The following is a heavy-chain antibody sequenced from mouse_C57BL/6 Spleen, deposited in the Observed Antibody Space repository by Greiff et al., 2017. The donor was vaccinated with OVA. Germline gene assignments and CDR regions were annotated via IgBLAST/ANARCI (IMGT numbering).Heavy chain of an antibody. CDR3: ARVCGGPWFAY. CDR2: ISSRSSTI. J-gene: IGHJ3*01. Sequence: EVQLVESGGGLVKPGGSLKLSCAASGFTFSDYGMHWVRQAPGQGLEWVAYISSRSSTIYYADTVKGRVTLSRDNATNTLFLQMSSLRSEDTAMYYCARVCGGPWFAYWGQGTLVTVSA. CDR1: GFTFSDYG. V-gene: IGHV5-17*01. D-gene: IGHD3-3*01.